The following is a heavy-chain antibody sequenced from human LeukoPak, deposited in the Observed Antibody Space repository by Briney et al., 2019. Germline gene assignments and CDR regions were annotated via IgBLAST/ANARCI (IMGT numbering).Heavy chain of an antibody. Sequence: GGSLRLSCAASGFTFDDYGMSWVRQAPGKGLEWVSGINWNGGSTGYADSVKGRFTISRDNAKNSLYLQMNSLRAEDTAVYYCASEQYNWNLHYMDVWGKGTTVTVSS. CDR1: GFTFDDYG. D-gene: IGHD1-7*01. V-gene: IGHV3-20*04. J-gene: IGHJ6*03. CDR2: INWNGGST. CDR3: ASEQYNWNLHYMDV.